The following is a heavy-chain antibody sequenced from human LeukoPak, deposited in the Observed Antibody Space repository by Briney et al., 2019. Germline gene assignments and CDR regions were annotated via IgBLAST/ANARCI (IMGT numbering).Heavy chain of an antibody. Sequence: SETLSLTCTVSGGSISSSSYYWGWIRQPPGKGLEWIGSIYYSGSTYYNPSLKSRATISVDTSKNQFSLKLSSVTAADTAVYYCARQQEDSRGRDWLDPWGQGTLVTVSS. J-gene: IGHJ5*02. CDR3: ARQQEDSRGRDWLDP. D-gene: IGHD2-15*01. CDR1: GGSISSSSYY. V-gene: IGHV4-39*01. CDR2: IYYSGST.